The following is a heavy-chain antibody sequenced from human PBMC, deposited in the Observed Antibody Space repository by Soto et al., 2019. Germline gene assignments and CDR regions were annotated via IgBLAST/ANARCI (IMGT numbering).Heavy chain of an antibody. D-gene: IGHD1-26*01. J-gene: IGHJ6*02. CDR3: ARWGGASPFYYYGMDV. V-gene: IGHV1-18*01. CDR1: GYTFTSYG. CDR2: ISAYNGNT. Sequence: ASVNVSCKASGYTFTSYGISWVRQAPGQGLEWMGWISAYNGNTNYAQKLQGRVTMTTDTSTSTAYMELRSLRSDDTAVYYCARWGGASPFYYYGMDVWGQGTTVTVSS.